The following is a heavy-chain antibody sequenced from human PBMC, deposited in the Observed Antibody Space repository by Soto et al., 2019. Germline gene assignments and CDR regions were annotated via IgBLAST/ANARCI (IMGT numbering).Heavy chain of an antibody. D-gene: IGHD3-22*01. Sequence: SETLSLTCTVSGGSISSSNSYWGWIRQPPGQGLEWIGSIYYSGSTYYNPSLKSRVTISVDTSKNQFSLKLSSVTAADTAVYYCARQAHTNDYYDIAGYFVGRGEGTLVTV. V-gene: IGHV4-39*01. CDR3: ARQAHTNDYYDIAGYFVG. CDR2: IYYSGST. J-gene: IGHJ1*01. CDR1: GGSISSSNSY.